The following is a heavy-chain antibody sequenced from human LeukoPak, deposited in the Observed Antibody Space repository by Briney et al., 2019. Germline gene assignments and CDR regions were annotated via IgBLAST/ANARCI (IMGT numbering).Heavy chain of an antibody. CDR2: MSPNSGNT. CDR3: ASSAGTRFGFDY. Sequence: ASVKVSCKASGYTFTSYDINWVRQATGQGLEWMGWMSPNSGNTGYAQKFQGRVTMTRNTSISTAYMELSSLRSEDTAVYYCASSAGTRFGFDYWGQGTLVTVSS. D-gene: IGHD6-13*01. V-gene: IGHV1-8*01. J-gene: IGHJ4*02. CDR1: GYTFTSYD.